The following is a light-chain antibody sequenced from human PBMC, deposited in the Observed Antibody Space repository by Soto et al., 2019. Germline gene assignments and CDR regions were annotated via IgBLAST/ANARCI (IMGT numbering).Light chain of an antibody. V-gene: IGKV3-15*01. CDR3: QQYDNWPPWT. J-gene: IGKJ1*01. Sequence: EVVMTQSPATLSVSPGERVTLSCRSSQSVADNLAWFQQKPGQGPRLLIYGASTRATGIPARFSGSGSETDFTLTVSSLRSEDFAVYYCQQYDNWPPWTFGQGTKVDIK. CDR1: QSVADN. CDR2: GAS.